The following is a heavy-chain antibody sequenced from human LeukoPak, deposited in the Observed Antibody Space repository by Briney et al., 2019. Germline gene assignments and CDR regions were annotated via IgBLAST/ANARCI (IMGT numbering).Heavy chain of an antibody. D-gene: IGHD6-13*01. V-gene: IGHV4-34*01. CDR3: ARLGVLAAAGTNAFDI. CDR2: INHSGST. J-gene: IGHJ3*02. Sequence: SETLSLTCTVSGGSISSYYWSWIRQPPGKGLEWIGEINHSGSTNYNPSLKSRVTISVDTSKNQFSLKLSSVTAADTAVYYCARLGVLAAAGTNAFDIWGQGTMVTVSS. CDR1: GGSISSYY.